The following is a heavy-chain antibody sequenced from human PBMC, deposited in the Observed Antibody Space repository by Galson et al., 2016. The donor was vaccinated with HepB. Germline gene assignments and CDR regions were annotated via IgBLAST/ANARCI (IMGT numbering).Heavy chain of an antibody. CDR2: ISGSGGST. D-gene: IGHD4-23*01. Sequence: SLRLSCAASGFTFSSYAMSWVRQAPGKGLEWVSAISGSGGSTYYAASVKGRFTISRDNSKNTLYLQMNSLRAEDTAVYYCAKDRYLYGGNSGAAEYFQHWGQGTLVTVSS. J-gene: IGHJ1*01. V-gene: IGHV3-23*01. CDR3: AKDRYLYGGNSGAAEYFQH. CDR1: GFTFSSYA.